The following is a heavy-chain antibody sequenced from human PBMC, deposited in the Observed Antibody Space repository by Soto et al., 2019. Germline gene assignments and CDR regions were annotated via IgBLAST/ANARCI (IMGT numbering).Heavy chain of an antibody. J-gene: IGHJ5*02. Sequence: MQVVESGGGVVQPGTSLRLSCTGSGFTFSSYSMHWFRQAPGKGLEWVAVMSYDRVNKFYGDAVKGRFTVSRDNSKSTMYLQMNSLRFEDTAIYYCARDGRPAVHGRWFDPWGQGTVVTVSS. CDR3: ARDGRPAVHGRWFDP. CDR1: GFTFSSYS. D-gene: IGHD2-15*01. CDR2: MSYDRVNK. V-gene: IGHV3-30-3*01.